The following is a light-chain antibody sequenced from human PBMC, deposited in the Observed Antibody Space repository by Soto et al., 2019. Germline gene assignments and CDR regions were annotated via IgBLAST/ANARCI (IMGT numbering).Light chain of an antibody. CDR3: SSYTSSSTQV. CDR2: DVN. V-gene: IGLV2-8*01. Sequence: QSALTQPPSASGSPGQSVTISCTGTSSDIGGYNYVSWYQQHPGKAPKLMIYDVNKRPSGVPDRFSGSKSGNTASLTVSGLQSEDEADYYCSSYTSSSTQVFGTGTKLTVL. J-gene: IGLJ1*01. CDR1: SSDIGGYNY.